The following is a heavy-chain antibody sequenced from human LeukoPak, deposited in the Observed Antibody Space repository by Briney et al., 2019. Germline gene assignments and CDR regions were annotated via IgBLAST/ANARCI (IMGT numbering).Heavy chain of an antibody. CDR1: GGTFSGYF. Sequence: SETLSLTWAVYGGTFSGYFWTWIRQPPGKGLEGIGEINHSGSTNYNSSLKRRVTISVDTSKNQFSLQRTSGTPADTAVYYCARSRFGSWTDAFDIWGQGTMVTVPS. J-gene: IGHJ3*02. V-gene: IGHV4-34*08. D-gene: IGHD2-15*01. CDR3: ARSRFGSWTDAFDI. CDR2: INHSGST.